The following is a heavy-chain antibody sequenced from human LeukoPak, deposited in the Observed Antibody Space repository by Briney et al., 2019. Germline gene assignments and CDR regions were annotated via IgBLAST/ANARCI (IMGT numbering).Heavy chain of an antibody. Sequence: ASVKVSCKASGHTFTSYGISWVRQAPGQGLEWMGWIRAYNGNTNYAQKFQGRVTMTTDTSTSTAYMELRSLRSDDTAVYYCARGHCSSTSCYRGVAYWGQATLLTVSS. J-gene: IGHJ4*02. CDR2: IRAYNGNT. V-gene: IGHV1-18*01. CDR1: GHTFTSYG. D-gene: IGHD2-2*01. CDR3: ARGHCSSTSCYRGVAY.